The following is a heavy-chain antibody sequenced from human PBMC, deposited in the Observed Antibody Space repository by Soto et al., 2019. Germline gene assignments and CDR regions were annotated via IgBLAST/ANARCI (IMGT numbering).Heavy chain of an antibody. CDR1: GFTFSTYW. Sequence: EVQLVESGGGLVQPGGSLRLSCVVSGFTFSTYWMSWVRQAPGKGLEWVATIKQDVTEKYYVDSVKGRFTISRDNTKKSRYLQMNSLRAEDTAVYYCVSRYLEHCTSAWCSAPYDWWGQGTLVTVSP. V-gene: IGHV3-7*05. D-gene: IGHD3-9*01. CDR3: VSRYLEHCTSAWCSAPYDW. J-gene: IGHJ1*01. CDR2: IKQDVTEK.